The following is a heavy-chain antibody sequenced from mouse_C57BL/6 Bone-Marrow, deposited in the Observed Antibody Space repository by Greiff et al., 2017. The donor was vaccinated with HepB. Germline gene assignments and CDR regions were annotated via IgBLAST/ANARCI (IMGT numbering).Heavy chain of an antibody. J-gene: IGHJ1*03. CDR2: IDPANGNT. CDR1: GFNIKNTY. CDR3: ARWTPDYYGSSPWYFDV. V-gene: IGHV14-3*01. Sequence: VQLKQSVAELVRPGASVKLSCTASGFNIKNTYMHWVKQRPEQGLEWIGRIDPANGNTKYAPKFQGKATITADTSSNTAYLQLSSLTSEDTAIYYCARWTPDYYGSSPWYFDVWGTGTTVTVSS. D-gene: IGHD1-1*01.